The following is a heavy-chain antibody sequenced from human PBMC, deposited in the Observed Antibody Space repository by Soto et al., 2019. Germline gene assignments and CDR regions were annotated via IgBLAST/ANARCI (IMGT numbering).Heavy chain of an antibody. CDR1: GGSISSGGYY. V-gene: IGHV4-31*03. Sequence: QVQLQESGPGLVKPSQTLSLTCTVSGGSISSGGYYWTWIRQHPGKGLEWIGYNYYSGITYYNPSLKSGVTLSLDTSKNQSSLKLSSVTAADTAVYYCARGSSIAGLYYGMDVWGQGTTVTVSS. CDR2: NYYSGIT. D-gene: IGHD6-6*01. CDR3: ARGSSIAGLYYGMDV. J-gene: IGHJ6*02.